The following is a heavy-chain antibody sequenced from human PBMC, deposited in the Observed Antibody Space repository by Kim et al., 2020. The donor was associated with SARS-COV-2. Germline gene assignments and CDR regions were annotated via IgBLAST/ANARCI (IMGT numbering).Heavy chain of an antibody. J-gene: IGHJ4*02. D-gene: IGHD3-22*01. CDR2: IYSGGST. CDR3: ASNKPRHYYDSSGYYSDPYYFDY. Sequence: GGSLRLSCAASGFTVSSNYMSWVRQAPGKGLEWVSVIYSGGSTYYADSVKGRFTISRDNSKNTLYLQMNSLRAEDTAVYYCASNKPRHYYDSSGYYSDPYYFDYWGQGTLVTVSS. V-gene: IGHV3-66*01. CDR1: GFTVSSNY.